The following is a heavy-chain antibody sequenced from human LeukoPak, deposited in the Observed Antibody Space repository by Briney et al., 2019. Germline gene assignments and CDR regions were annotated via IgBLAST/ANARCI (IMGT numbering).Heavy chain of an antibody. CDR3: AMQGIRFYEWIRLDP. V-gene: IGHV4-4*09. D-gene: IGHD3-3*01. CDR2: MYTGGNN. Sequence: PSETLSLTCSISGGSMSGHYWSWIRQHPGKGLEWIGCMYTGGNNKYNPSLESRVTTSLDTSKNQFSLTLNSVSAADTAVYYCAMQGIRFYEWIRLDPWGPGTLVTVSS. J-gene: IGHJ5*02. CDR1: GGSMSGHY.